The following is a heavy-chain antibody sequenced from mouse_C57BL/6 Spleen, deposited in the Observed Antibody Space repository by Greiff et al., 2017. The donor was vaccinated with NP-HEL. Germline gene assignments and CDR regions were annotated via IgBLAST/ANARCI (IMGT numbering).Heavy chain of an antibody. CDR3: ARSTVHYAMDY. CDR1: GYTFTSYW. D-gene: IGHD1-1*01. J-gene: IGHJ4*01. Sequence: QVQLQQSGAELVKPGASVKMSCKASGYTFTSYWITWVKQRPGQGLEWIGDIYPGSGSTNYNEKFKSKATLTVDTSSSTAYMQLSSLTSEDSAVYYCARSTVHYAMDYWGQGTSVTVSS. CDR2: IYPGSGST. V-gene: IGHV1-55*01.